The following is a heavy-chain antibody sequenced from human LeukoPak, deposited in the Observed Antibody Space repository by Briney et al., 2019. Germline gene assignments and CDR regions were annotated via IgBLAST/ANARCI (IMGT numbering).Heavy chain of an antibody. D-gene: IGHD3-22*01. V-gene: IGHV4-31*03. CDR1: GGSISSGGYY. J-gene: IGHJ5*02. CDR3: ARDSSLTYDSSGHWFDP. Sequence: SQTLSLTCTVSGGSISSGGYYWSWIRQHPGKGLEWIGYIYYSGSTCYNPSLKSRVTISVDTSKNQFSLKLSSVTAADTAVYYCARDSSLTYDSSGHWFDPWGQGTLVTVSS. CDR2: IYYSGST.